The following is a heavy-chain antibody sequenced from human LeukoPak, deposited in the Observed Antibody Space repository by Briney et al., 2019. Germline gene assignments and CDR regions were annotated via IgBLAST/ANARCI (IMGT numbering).Heavy chain of an antibody. Sequence: PGGSLRLSCAASGFTFSSYSMNWVRQAPGKGLEWVANIKQDGSEKYYVDSVKGRFTISGDNAKNSLYLQMNSLRAEDTAVYYCARVGYSYGIDYWGQGTLVTVSS. CDR2: IKQDGSEK. CDR3: ARVGYSYGIDY. V-gene: IGHV3-7*03. CDR1: GFTFSSYS. D-gene: IGHD5-18*01. J-gene: IGHJ4*02.